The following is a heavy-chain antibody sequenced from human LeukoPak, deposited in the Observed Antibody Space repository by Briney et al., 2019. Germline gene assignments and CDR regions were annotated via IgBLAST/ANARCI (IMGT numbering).Heavy chain of an antibody. V-gene: IGHV4-38-2*02. CDR3: ARDWSSSWGEDWFDP. Sequence: PSETLSLTCTVSGYSISSGYYWGWIRQPPGKGLEWIGSIYHSGSTYYNPSLKSRVTISVDTSKNQFSLKLSSVTAADTAVYYCARDWSSSWGEDWFDPWGQGTLVTVSS. J-gene: IGHJ5*02. CDR1: GYSISSGYY. D-gene: IGHD6-13*01. CDR2: IYHSGST.